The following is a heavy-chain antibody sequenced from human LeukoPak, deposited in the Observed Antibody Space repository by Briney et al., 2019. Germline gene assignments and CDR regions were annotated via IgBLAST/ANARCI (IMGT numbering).Heavy chain of an antibody. J-gene: IGHJ3*02. CDR3: ARVGDYGDYVAFDI. CDR2: MNPNSSNT. Sequence: ASVKVSCKASGYTFTSYDINWVRQATGQGLEWMGWMNPNSSNTGYAQKFQGRVTMTRNTSISTAYMELSSLRSEDTAVYYCARVGDYGDYVAFDIWGQGTMVTVSS. CDR1: GYTFTSYD. V-gene: IGHV1-8*01. D-gene: IGHD4-17*01.